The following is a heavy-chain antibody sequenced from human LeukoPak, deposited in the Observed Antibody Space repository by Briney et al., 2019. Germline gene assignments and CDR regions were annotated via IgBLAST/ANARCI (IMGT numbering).Heavy chain of an antibody. Sequence: PGGSLRLSCAASGFTFDDYAMHWVRQAPGKGLEWVSGISWNSGSIGYADSVKGRFTISRDNAKNSLYLQMNSLRAEDTALYYCAKVVAGEYWYFDLWGRGTLVTVSS. V-gene: IGHV3-9*01. J-gene: IGHJ2*01. CDR1: GFTFDDYA. CDR2: ISWNSGSI. CDR3: AKVVAGEYWYFDL. D-gene: IGHD6-19*01.